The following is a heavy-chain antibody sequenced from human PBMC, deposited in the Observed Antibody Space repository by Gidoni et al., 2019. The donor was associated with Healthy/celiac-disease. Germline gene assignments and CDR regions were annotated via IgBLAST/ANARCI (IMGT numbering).Heavy chain of an antibody. D-gene: IGHD3-10*01. CDR1: GFTFDDYA. V-gene: IGHV3-9*01. Sequence: EVQLVESGGGLVKPGRSLRLSCAASGFTFDDYAMHWVRQAPGKGLEWVSGISWNSGSIGYADAVKGRFTISRDNAKNSLYLQMNSLRAEDTALYYCAKGGDYYGSGSLGYWGQGTLVTVSS. CDR3: AKGGDYYGSGSLGY. CDR2: ISWNSGSI. J-gene: IGHJ4*02.